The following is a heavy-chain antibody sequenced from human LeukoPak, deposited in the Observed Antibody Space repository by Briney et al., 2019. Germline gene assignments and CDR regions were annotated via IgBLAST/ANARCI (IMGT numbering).Heavy chain of an antibody. V-gene: IGHV1-46*01. Sequence: ASVKVSCKASGYTITNNYMHWVRQAPGQGLEWMGVINPSGTGTSYAQKFQGRITMSRDTSTSTVYMELSSLRSEDTAFYYCAKDHWMENPGGCFAPGGRETRVTVSS. CDR2: INPSGTGT. CDR3: AKDHWMENPGGCFAP. CDR1: GYTITNNY. J-gene: IGHJ5*02. D-gene: IGHD1-1*01.